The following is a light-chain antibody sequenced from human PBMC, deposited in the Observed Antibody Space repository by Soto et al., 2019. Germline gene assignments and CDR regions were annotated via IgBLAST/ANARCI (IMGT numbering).Light chain of an antibody. CDR1: SSDIGGYNY. Sequence: QSVLTQPPSASGSPGQSVTISCTGTSSDIGGYNYVSWYQQYPGKAPKLMIYEVSKRPSGVPDRFSGSKSGYTASLTVSGLQAEDEADYYCCSYAGSNILYVFGTGTKVTVL. J-gene: IGLJ1*01. V-gene: IGLV2-8*01. CDR2: EVS. CDR3: CSYAGSNILYV.